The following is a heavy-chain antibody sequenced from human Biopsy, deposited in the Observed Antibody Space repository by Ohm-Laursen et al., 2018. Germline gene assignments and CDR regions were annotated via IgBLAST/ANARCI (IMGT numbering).Heavy chain of an antibody. CDR2: IYNTERT. CDR1: GGSVSSSNYY. CDR3: AIDRVPRRGVMPVYYYGMDV. J-gene: IGHJ6*02. Sequence: SETLSLTCSVSGGSVSSSNYYWNWIRQTPGKGLEWIGFIYNTERTNYNPSLKSRVTISLDTSKNQFSLELSSVITSDTAVYYCAIDRVPRRGVMPVYYYGMDVWGQGSTVTVSS. D-gene: IGHD2-21*01. V-gene: IGHV4-61*01.